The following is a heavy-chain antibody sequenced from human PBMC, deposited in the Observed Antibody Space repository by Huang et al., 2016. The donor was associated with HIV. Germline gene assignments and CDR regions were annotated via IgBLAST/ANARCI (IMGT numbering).Heavy chain of an antibody. D-gene: IGHD6-19*01. CDR2: IKSKTDGGTT. V-gene: IGHV3-15*01. Sequence: EVQLVESGGGLVKPGGSLRLSCAASGFTFSNAWMGCVRQATGKGVGWFGRIKSKTDGGTTDYAAPVKGRFTISRDDSKNTLYLQMNSLKTEDTAVYYCTTESESSGWTMDHDAFDIWGQGTMVTVSS. J-gene: IGHJ3*02. CDR1: GFTFSNAW. CDR3: TTESESSGWTMDHDAFDI.